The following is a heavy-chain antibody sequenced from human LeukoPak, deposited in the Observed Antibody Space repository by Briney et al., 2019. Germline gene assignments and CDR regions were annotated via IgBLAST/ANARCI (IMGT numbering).Heavy chain of an antibody. CDR2: INWNGGST. Sequence: GGSLRLSCAASGFTFDDYGMSWVRQAPGKGLEWVSGINWNGGSTGYADSVKGRFTISRDNAKNSLYLQMNSLRAENTALYYCARDQKNYYYMDVWGKGTTVTVSS. CDR1: GFTFDDYG. V-gene: IGHV3-20*04. J-gene: IGHJ6*03. CDR3: ARDQKNYYYMDV.